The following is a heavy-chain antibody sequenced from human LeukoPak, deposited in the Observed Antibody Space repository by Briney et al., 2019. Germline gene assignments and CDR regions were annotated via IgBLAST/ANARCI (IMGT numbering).Heavy chain of an antibody. Sequence: QPGRSLRLSCAASGFTFSSYGMHWVRQAPGKGLEWVAVISYDGSNKYYADSVKGRFTISRDNSKNTLYLQMNSLRAEDTAVYYCAKVGHDYGGNSGGLMPEYFQHWGQGTLVTVSS. V-gene: IGHV3-30*18. CDR3: AKVGHDYGGNSGGLMPEYFQH. CDR2: ISYDGSNK. D-gene: IGHD4-23*01. CDR1: GFTFSSYG. J-gene: IGHJ1*01.